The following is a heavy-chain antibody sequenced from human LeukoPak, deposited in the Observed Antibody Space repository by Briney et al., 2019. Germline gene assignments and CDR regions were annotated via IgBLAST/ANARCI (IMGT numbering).Heavy chain of an antibody. CDR3: ARDLTQAAAGTVY. J-gene: IGHJ4*02. V-gene: IGHV3-30*04. CDR1: GFTFSSYA. Sequence: GRSLRLSCAASGFTFSSYAMHWVRQAPGKGLEWVAVISYDGSNKYYADSVKGRFTISRDNSKNTLYQQMNSLRAEDTAVYYCARDLTQAAAGTVYWGQGTLVTVSS. CDR2: ISYDGSNK. D-gene: IGHD6-13*01.